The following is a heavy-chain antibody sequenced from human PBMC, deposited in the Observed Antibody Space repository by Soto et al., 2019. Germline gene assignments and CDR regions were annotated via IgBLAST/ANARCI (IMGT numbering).Heavy chain of an antibody. Sequence: QVQLVESGGGVVQPGRSLRLSCAASGFTFSTYGMHWVRQAPGKGLEWVALIWYDGTNEYYADSVKGRFTISRDNWKNTLYLQMNSLSAEDTAVYYCARDLSHSSGLDVWGQGTTVTVSS. J-gene: IGHJ6*02. CDR1: GFTFSTYG. CDR3: ARDLSHSSGLDV. V-gene: IGHV3-33*01. D-gene: IGHD6-19*01. CDR2: IWYDGTNE.